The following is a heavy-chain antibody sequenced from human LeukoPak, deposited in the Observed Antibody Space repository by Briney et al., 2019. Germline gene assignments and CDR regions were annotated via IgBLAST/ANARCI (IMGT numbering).Heavy chain of an antibody. Sequence: ASVKVSCKASGYTFTSYAMHWVRQAPGQRLEWMGWINAGNGNTKYSQNFQGRVTITRDTSASTVYMELSSLRSEDTAVYYCAREHDTLSGMSFDYWGQGTLVTVSS. CDR2: INAGNGNT. CDR3: AREHDTLSGMSFDY. J-gene: IGHJ4*02. V-gene: IGHV1-3*01. CDR1: GYTFTSYA. D-gene: IGHD3-9*01.